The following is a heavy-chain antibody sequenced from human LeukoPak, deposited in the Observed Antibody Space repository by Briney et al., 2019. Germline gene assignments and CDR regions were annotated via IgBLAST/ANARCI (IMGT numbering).Heavy chain of an antibody. V-gene: IGHV3-66*01. CDR1: GFTVSSNY. CDR2: IYSGGST. D-gene: IGHD3-16*01. CDR3: ATYTHWVAGDV. Sequence: GGSLRLSCAASGFTVSSNYMSWVRQAPGKGLEWVSVIYSGGSTYYADSVKGRFTISRDNSKNTLYLQMNSLRPEDTAVYYCATYTHWVAGDVWGQGTTVTVSS. J-gene: IGHJ6*02.